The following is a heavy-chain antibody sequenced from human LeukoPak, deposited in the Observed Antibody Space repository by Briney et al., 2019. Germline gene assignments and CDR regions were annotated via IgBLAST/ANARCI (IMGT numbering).Heavy chain of an antibody. CDR3: ARGPPDIVVVPAANQAFDI. J-gene: IGHJ3*02. V-gene: IGHV4-59*12. CDR2: IYYSGST. CDR1: GGSISNYY. D-gene: IGHD2-2*01. Sequence: MASETLSLTCTVSGGSISNYYWSWIRQPPGKGLEWIGYIYYSGSTNYNPSLKSRVTISVDTSKNQFSLKLSSVTAADTAVYYCARGPPDIVVVPAANQAFDIWGQGTMVTVSS.